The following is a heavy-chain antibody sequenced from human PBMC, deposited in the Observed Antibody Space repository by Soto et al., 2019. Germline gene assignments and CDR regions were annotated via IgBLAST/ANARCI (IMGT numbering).Heavy chain of an antibody. CDR2: ISAYNGNT. CDR3: ARDGDYIVATIDYYYYGMDV. D-gene: IGHD5-12*01. CDR1: GYTFTSYG. J-gene: IGHJ6*02. Sequence: ASVKVSCKASGYTFTSYGISWVRQAPGQGLEWMGWISAYNGNTNYAQKLQGRVTMTTDTSTSTAYMELRSLRSDDTAVYYCARDGDYIVATIDYYYYGMDVWGQGTTVTVSS. V-gene: IGHV1-18*01.